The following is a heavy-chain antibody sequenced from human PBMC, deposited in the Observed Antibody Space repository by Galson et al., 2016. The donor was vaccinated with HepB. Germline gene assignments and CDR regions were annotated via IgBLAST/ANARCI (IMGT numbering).Heavy chain of an antibody. D-gene: IGHD3-10*01. CDR3: VRDFRVADF. CDR2: INSDGSYA. Sequence: SLRLSCAASGFTFSSFWMHWVRQAPGKGLVWVSRINSDGSYANYADSVKGRLTISRDNAKNTVYLQMNSLRAEDTAVYYCVRDFRVADFWGQGMLVTVSS. V-gene: IGHV3-74*01. J-gene: IGHJ4*02. CDR1: GFTFSSFW.